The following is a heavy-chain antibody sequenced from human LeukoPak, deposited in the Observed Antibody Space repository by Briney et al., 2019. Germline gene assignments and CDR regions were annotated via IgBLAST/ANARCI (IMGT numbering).Heavy chain of an antibody. CDR3: ARVPNYSSSPEYFDY. D-gene: IGHD6-6*01. J-gene: IGHJ4*02. CDR1: GFTFSSYW. V-gene: IGHV3-74*01. Sequence: GGSLRLSCAASGFTFSSYWMHWVRQAPGKGLVWVSRINTDGSSTSYADSVKGRFTISRDNAKNTLYLQMNSLRAEDTAVYYCARVPNYSSSPEYFDYWGQGTLVTVSS. CDR2: INTDGSST.